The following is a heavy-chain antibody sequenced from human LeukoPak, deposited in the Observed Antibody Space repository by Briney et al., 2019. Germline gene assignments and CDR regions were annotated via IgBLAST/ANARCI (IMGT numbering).Heavy chain of an antibody. CDR1: GFTFSSYG. J-gene: IGHJ6*02. V-gene: IGHV3-33*01. CDR2: IWYDGSNK. Sequence: SGGSLRLSCAASGFTFSSYGMHWVRQAPGKGLEWVAVIWYDGSNKYYADSVKGRFTISGDNSKNTLYLQMNSLRAEDTAVYYCARDLYYDFWSGYFPPRYYYYYGMDVWGQGTTVTVSS. D-gene: IGHD3-3*01. CDR3: ARDLYYDFWSGYFPPRYYYYYGMDV.